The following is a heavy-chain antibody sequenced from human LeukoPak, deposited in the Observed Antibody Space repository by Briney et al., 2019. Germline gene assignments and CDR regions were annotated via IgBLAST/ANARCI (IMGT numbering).Heavy chain of an antibody. CDR1: GGSISSSDYY. CDR2: MFYNGAT. CDR3: AREARFALPVVGSGDY. D-gene: IGHD2-8*02. J-gene: IGHJ4*02. Sequence: PSETLSLTCSVSGGSISSSDYYWGWSRQPPGKGLEWIGTMFYNGATKSNPSLSSRVTMSIDTSKNQFSLKLRSVTAADTAVYYCAREARFALPVVGSGDYWGQGTLVTVSS. V-gene: IGHV4-39*07.